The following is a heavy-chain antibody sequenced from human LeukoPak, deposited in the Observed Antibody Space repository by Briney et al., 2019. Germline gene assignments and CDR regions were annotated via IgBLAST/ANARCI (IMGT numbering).Heavy chain of an antibody. CDR3: ARLSAAAQTYYYYMDV. CDR2: IYYSGST. J-gene: IGHJ6*03. Sequence: PSETLSLTCTVSGGSISSYYWSWIRQPPGNGLEWIGYIYYSGSTNYNPSLKSRVTISVDTSKNQFSLKLSSVTAADTAVYYCARLSAAAQTYYYYMDVWGKGTTVTVSS. D-gene: IGHD6-13*01. V-gene: IGHV4-59*01. CDR1: GGSISSYY.